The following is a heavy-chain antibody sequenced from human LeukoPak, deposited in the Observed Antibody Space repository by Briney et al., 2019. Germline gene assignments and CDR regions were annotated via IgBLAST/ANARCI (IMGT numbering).Heavy chain of an antibody. CDR2: ISSSGSTI. Sequence: GGSLRLSCAASGFTFSDYYMSWIRQAPGKGLEGVSYISSSGSTIYYADSVKGRFTISRDNAKNSLYLQMNSLRAEDTAVYYCARVDAYYDILTGYYYIDYWGQGTLVTVSS. CDR1: GFTFSDYY. J-gene: IGHJ4*02. CDR3: ARVDAYYDILTGYYYIDY. D-gene: IGHD3-9*01. V-gene: IGHV3-11*04.